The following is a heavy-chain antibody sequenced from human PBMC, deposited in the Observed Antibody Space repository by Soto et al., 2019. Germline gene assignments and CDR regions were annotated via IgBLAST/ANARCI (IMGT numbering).Heavy chain of an antibody. CDR3: ARWGGGYKPHYGMDV. CDR1: GGTFSSYA. J-gene: IGHJ6*02. CDR2: IIPIFGTA. D-gene: IGHD3-22*01. V-gene: IGHV1-69*13. Sequence: GASVKVSCKASGGTFSSYAISWVRQAPGQGLEWMGGIIPIFGTANYAQKFQGRVTITADESTSTAYMELSSLRSEDTAVYYCARWGGGYKPHYGMDVWGQGTTVTVSS.